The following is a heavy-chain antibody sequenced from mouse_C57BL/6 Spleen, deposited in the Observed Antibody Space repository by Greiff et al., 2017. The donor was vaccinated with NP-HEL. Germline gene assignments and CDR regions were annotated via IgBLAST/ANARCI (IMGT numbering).Heavy chain of an antibody. V-gene: IGHV2-2*01. CDR3: ARNYYGSSYPYYYAMDY. J-gene: IGHJ4*01. CDR1: GFSLTSYG. Sequence: QVHVKQSGPGLVQPSQSLSITCTVSGFSLTSYGVHWVRQSPGKGLEWLGVIWSGGSTDYNAAFISRLSISKDNSKSQVFFKMNSLQADDTAIYYCARNYYGSSYPYYYAMDYWGQGTSVTVSS. CDR2: IWSGGST. D-gene: IGHD1-1*01.